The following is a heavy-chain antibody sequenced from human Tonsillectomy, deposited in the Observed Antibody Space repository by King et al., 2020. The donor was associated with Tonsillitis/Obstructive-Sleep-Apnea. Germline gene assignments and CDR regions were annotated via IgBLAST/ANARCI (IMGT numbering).Heavy chain of an antibody. V-gene: IGHV3-11*05. CDR3: ARAVSNRIDY. Sequence: VQLVESGGGLVKPGGSLRLSCAASGFTFSDYYMSWIRQAPGKGLEWVSYISSGRTYTNYADPVKGRFTISRDNAKNSLYLQMNSLRAEDTAVYYCARAVSNRIDYWGQGTLVTVSS. CDR2: ISSGRTYT. D-gene: IGHD4-11*01. J-gene: IGHJ4*02. CDR1: GFTFSDYY.